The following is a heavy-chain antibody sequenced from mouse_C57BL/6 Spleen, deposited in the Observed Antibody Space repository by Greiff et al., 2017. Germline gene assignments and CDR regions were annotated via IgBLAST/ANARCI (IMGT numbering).Heavy chain of an antibody. V-gene: IGHV5-4*01. CDR3: ARDHNGYYAY. D-gene: IGHD2-3*01. CDR2: ISDGGSYT. CDR1: GFTFSSYA. Sequence: EVHLVESGGGLVKPGGSLKLSCAASGFTFSSYAMSWVRQTPEKRLEWVATISDGGSYTYYPDNVKGRFTISRDNAKNNLYLQMSHLKSEDTAMYYCARDHNGYYAYWGQGTLVTVSA. J-gene: IGHJ3*01.